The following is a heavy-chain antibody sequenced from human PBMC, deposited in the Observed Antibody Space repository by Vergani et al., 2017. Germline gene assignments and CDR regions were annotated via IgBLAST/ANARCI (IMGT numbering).Heavy chain of an antibody. CDR3: ARREVADTWDGFDI. J-gene: IGHJ3*02. Sequence: QVQLVQSGAEVKKPGASVKVSCKASGYTFTSYDINWVRQATGQGLEWMGWMNPNSGNTGYAQKFQGRVTMTRNTSISTAYMELSSLRSEDTAVYYCARREVADTWDGFDIWGQGTMVTVSS. V-gene: IGHV1-8*01. CDR1: GYTFTSYD. CDR2: MNPNSGNT. D-gene: IGHD6-19*01.